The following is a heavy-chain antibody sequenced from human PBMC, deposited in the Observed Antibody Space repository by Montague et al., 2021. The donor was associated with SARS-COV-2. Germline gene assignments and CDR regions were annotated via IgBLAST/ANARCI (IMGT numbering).Heavy chain of an antibody. CDR2: ISWNSGSI. CDR1: GFTFDDYA. D-gene: IGHD5-18*01. V-gene: IGHV3-9*01. Sequence: SLRLSCAASGFTFDDYAMHWARQAPGKGLEWVSGISWNSGSIGYADSVKGRFTISRDNAKNSLYLQMNSLRAEDTALYYCAKDINSYGEYYFDYGGQGTLVTVSS. CDR3: AKDINSYGEYYFDY. J-gene: IGHJ4*02.